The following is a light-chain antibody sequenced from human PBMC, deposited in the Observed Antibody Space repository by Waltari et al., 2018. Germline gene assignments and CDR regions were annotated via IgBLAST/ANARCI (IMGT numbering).Light chain of an antibody. Sequence: EIVLTQSPGTLSLSPGERATLSCRAIQSVTWTLAWYQQKPGQAPRLLIYGASNRATGIPDRFSGSGSGTDFSLTISRLEPEDFAVYYCQHYLRLPATFGQGTKVEIK. V-gene: IGKV3-20*01. CDR3: QHYLRLPAT. CDR2: GAS. CDR1: QSVTWT. J-gene: IGKJ1*01.